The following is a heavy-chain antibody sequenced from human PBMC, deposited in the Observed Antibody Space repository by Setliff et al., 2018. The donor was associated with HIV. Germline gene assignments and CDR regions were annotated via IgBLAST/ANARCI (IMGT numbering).Heavy chain of an antibody. D-gene: IGHD2-2*01. V-gene: IGHV5-51*01. Sequence: GESLKISCKGSGYSFTSYWIGWVRQMPGKGLEWMGIIYPGDSDTRYSPSFQGQVTISADKSISTAHLQWSSLKASDSGMYYCATPISITSGSAFDYWGQGTLVTVSS. CDR2: IYPGDSDT. CDR3: ATPISITSGSAFDY. CDR1: GYSFTSYW. J-gene: IGHJ4*02.